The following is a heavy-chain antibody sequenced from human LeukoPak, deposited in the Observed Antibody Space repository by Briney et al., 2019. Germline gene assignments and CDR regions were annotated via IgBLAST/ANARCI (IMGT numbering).Heavy chain of an antibody. J-gene: IGHJ4*02. CDR1: GFTFSSYW. Sequence: PGGSLRLSCAASGFTFSSYWMSWVRQAPGKGLEWVAKIKQDGSEKYYVDSVKGRFTISRDNAKNSLYLQMNSLRAEDTAVYYCARDKWAGYCSGWYGDWGQGTLVTVSS. V-gene: IGHV3-7*01. D-gene: IGHD6-19*01. CDR2: IKQDGSEK. CDR3: ARDKWAGYCSGWYGD.